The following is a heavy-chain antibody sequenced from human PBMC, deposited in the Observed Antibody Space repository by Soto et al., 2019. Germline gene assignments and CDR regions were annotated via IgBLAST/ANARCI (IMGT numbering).Heavy chain of an antibody. Sequence: TSETLSLTCTFSGGSIIRYYWIWIRQPPGKGPEWIGCIYYSGSTYYDPSLKSRVTISVDTSKNQFSQKLSSVTAADTAVYYCPRLGGISWYSGSYGEEDYFDYWGQGTLVTVSS. D-gene: IGHD1-26*01. CDR3: PRLGGISWYSGSYGEEDYFDY. CDR1: GGSIIRYY. CDR2: IYYSGST. V-gene: IGHV4-59*04. J-gene: IGHJ4*02.